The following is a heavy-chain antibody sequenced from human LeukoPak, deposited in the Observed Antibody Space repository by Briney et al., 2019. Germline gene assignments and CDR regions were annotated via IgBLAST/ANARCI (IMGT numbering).Heavy chain of an antibody. CDR3: AKELDTMFFDY. J-gene: IGHJ4*02. D-gene: IGHD3-10*02. Sequence: GGSLRLSCATSGFTFDRYTIHWVRQAPGKGLEWVSLAGWVGGTTYYSDSVRGQFTISRDSGKNSVYLQMNSLTTDDTAFYFCAKELDTMFFDYWGQGALVTVSS. CDR1: GFTFDRYT. CDR2: AGWVGGTT. V-gene: IGHV3-43*01.